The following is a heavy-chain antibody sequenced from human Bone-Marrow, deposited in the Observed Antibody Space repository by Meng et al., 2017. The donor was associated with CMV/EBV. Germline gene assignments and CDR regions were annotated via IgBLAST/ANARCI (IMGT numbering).Heavy chain of an antibody. D-gene: IGHD3-22*01. CDR3: ARIKDNYYDSSGYLDY. J-gene: IGHJ4*02. Sequence: EVXLVESGGXLVKPGGXLRLSCAASGFTFSSYSMNWVRQAPGKGLEWVSSISSSSSYIYYADSVKGRFTISRDNAKNSLYLQMNSLRAEDTAVYYCARIKDNYYDSSGYLDYWGQGTLVTVSS. CDR2: ISSSSSYI. V-gene: IGHV3-21*01. CDR1: GFTFSSYS.